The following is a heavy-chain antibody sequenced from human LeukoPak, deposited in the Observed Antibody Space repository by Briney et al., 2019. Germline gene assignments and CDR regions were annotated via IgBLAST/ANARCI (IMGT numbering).Heavy chain of an antibody. CDR2: IYYSGST. CDR1: GGSISSYY. D-gene: IGHD4-17*01. J-gene: IGHJ6*03. Sequence: SETLSLTCTVSGGSISSYYWSWIRQPPGKGLEWIGYIYYSGSTNYNPSLKSRVTISVDTSKNQFSLKLSSVTAADTAVYYCARLTVTDRNYYYYMDVWGKGTTVTISS. CDR3: ARLTVTDRNYYYYMDV. V-gene: IGHV4-59*12.